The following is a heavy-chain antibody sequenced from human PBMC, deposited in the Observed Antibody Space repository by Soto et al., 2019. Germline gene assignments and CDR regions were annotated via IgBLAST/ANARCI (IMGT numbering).Heavy chain of an antibody. CDR1: GFTFSSYA. Sequence: GGSLRLSCAASGFTFSSYAMHWVRQAPGKGLEWVAVISYDGSNKYYADSVKGRFTISRDNSKNTLYLQMNSLRAEDTAVYYCARDPASRYFDWLLFDYWGQGTLVTVSS. V-gene: IGHV3-30-3*01. CDR2: ISYDGSNK. J-gene: IGHJ4*02. D-gene: IGHD3-9*01. CDR3: ARDPASRYFDWLLFDY.